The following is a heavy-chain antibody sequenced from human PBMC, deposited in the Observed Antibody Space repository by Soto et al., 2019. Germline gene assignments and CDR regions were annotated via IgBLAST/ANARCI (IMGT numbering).Heavy chain of an antibody. J-gene: IGHJ6*02. CDR3: ARATSDSSGYYYYYGMDV. Sequence: GASVKVSCKASGYTFTSYGISWVRQAPGQGLEWMGWISAYNGNTNYAQKLQGRVTMTTDTSTSTAYMELRSLRSDDTAVYYCARATSDSSGYYYYYGMDVWGQGTTVTVSS. V-gene: IGHV1-18*01. CDR2: ISAYNGNT. CDR1: GYTFTSYG. D-gene: IGHD3-22*01.